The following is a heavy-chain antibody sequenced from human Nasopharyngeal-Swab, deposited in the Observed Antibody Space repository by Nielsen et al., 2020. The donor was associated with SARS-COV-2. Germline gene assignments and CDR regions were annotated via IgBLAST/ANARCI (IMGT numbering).Heavy chain of an antibody. CDR1: GGSISSDY. Sequence: GSLRLSCTVSGGSISSDYWSWIRQPPGKGLEWIGYIYYSGSTKYNPSLKSRVTILVDTSKNQFSLKLSSVTAADTAVYYCTRVRIAVAGTQAFDIWGQGTMVTVSS. V-gene: IGHV4-59*13. CDR2: IYYSGST. J-gene: IGHJ3*02. CDR3: TRVRIAVAGTQAFDI. D-gene: IGHD6-19*01.